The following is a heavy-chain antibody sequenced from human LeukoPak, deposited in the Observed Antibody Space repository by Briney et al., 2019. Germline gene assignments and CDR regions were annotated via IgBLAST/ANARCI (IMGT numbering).Heavy chain of an antibody. CDR1: GFTFRNHW. J-gene: IGHJ4*02. CDR3: AKDPGYYYDSSGYYWFDY. CDR2: IELDGSQK. V-gene: IGHV3-7*03. Sequence: GGSLRLSCAASGFTFRNHWMSWVRQAPGKGLEWVANIELDGSQKYYVDSVKGRFTISRDNAKNSLYLQMNSLRAEDTAVYYCAKDPGYYYDSSGYYWFDYWGQGTLVTVSS. D-gene: IGHD3-22*01.